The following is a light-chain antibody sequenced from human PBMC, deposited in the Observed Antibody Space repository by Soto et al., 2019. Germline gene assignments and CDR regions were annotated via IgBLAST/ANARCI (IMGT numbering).Light chain of an antibody. CDR2: DPS. Sequence: EIVLTQSPVTLSLSPGERATLSCRASQSVSSYLAWYQQKPGQAPRLLIYDPSKRATGIPARFSGSGSGTDFTLTISSLEPEDFAVYYCQQRSNWPSTFGGGTKVEIK. CDR1: QSVSSY. J-gene: IGKJ4*01. V-gene: IGKV3-11*01. CDR3: QQRSNWPST.